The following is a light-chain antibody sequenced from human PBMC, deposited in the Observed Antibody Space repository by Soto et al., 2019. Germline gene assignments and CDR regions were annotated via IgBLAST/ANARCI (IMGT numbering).Light chain of an antibody. J-gene: IGKJ5*01. CDR2: GAS. CDR3: QQSGSSPPIT. V-gene: IGKV3-20*01. CDR1: QRVSSTS. Sequence: EIVLTQSPGTLSLSPGERATLSCRASQRVSSTSLAWYQQKPGQAPRLLIYGASSRATDIPDRFSGSGSGTDLTLTISGLEPEDFGVYYCQQSGSSPPITFGQGTRLEIK.